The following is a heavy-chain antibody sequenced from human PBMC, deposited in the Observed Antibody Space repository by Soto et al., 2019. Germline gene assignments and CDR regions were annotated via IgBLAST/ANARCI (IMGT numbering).Heavy chain of an antibody. D-gene: IGHD1-1*01. V-gene: IGHV1-8*01. CDR3: ARRAETNGWNGFGADKYYYDF. J-gene: IGHJ4*02. CDR2: LKPNTGNS. Sequence: SVKVSCNAAGYTFTSYDIYWVRHATGQRLVSMGWLKPNTGNSGYAQKFQGRITVTSDTSINTVHMELSSLRSEDTAVYYCARRAETNGWNGFGADKYYYDFWGQGTLVTVSS. CDR1: GYTFTSYD.